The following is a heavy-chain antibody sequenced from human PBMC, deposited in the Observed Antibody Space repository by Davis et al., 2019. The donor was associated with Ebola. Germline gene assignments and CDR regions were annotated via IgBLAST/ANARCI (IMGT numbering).Heavy chain of an antibody. CDR3: ARDRAGTSQRDY. Sequence: GGSLRLSCAASGFTFSSYAMSWVRQAPGKGLEWVSAISGSGGSTYYADSVKGRFTISRDNSKNTLYLQMNSLRAEDTAVYYCARDRAGTSQRDYWGQGTLVTVSS. CDR2: ISGSGGST. D-gene: IGHD1-1*01. V-gene: IGHV3-23*01. J-gene: IGHJ4*02. CDR1: GFTFSSYA.